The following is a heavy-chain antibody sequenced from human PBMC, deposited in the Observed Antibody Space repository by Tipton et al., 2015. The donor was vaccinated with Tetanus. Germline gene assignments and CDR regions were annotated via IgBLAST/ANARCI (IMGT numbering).Heavy chain of an antibody. CDR1: GYRFDSYW. Sequence: VQLVQSGAEVKKPGESLKISCEASGYRFDSYWIGWVRQMPGKGLGWMGIIYPGDSDTRYSPPFQGQVTISADNSISTAYLQWTSLKASDTAMYYCARHATYYDSLSGFGFWGQGTLVTVSS. D-gene: IGHD3-9*01. J-gene: IGHJ3*01. V-gene: IGHV5-51*01. CDR3: ARHATYYDSLSGFGF. CDR2: IYPGDSDT.